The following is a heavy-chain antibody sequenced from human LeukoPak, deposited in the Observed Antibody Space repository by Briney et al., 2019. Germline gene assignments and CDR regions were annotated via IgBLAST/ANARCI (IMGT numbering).Heavy chain of an antibody. V-gene: IGHV3-53*01. J-gene: IGHJ3*02. D-gene: IGHD6-13*01. Sequence: GGSLRLSCASSGFTVSSNYMSWVRQAPGKGLEWVSVIYSGGSTYYADSVEGRFTISRDNSKNTLYLQMNSLRAEDTAVYYCARAQSRSSGAFDIWGQGTMVTVSS. CDR1: GFTVSSNY. CDR2: IYSGGST. CDR3: ARAQSRSSGAFDI.